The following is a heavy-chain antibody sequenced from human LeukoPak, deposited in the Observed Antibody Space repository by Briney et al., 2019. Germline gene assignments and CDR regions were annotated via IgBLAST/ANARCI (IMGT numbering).Heavy chain of an antibody. D-gene: IGHD3-22*01. CDR1: GFTLNDYW. J-gene: IGHJ4*02. CDR3: ARGKLYSSVY. Sequence: GGSLRLSCVASGFTLNDYWMTWVHQAPGKGLEWVANIKQDGSEQNYLDSVKGRFTISRDSAKNTVYLQMNSLGVEDTAVYFCARGKLYSSVYWGQGTLVTVSS. V-gene: IGHV3-7*01. CDR2: IKQDGSEQ.